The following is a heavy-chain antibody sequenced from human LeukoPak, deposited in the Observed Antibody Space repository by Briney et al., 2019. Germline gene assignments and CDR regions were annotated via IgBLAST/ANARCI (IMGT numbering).Heavy chain of an antibody. CDR1: GYTLTIYG. CDR2: INPNSGGT. J-gene: IGHJ6*02. D-gene: IGHD6-13*01. V-gene: IGHV1-2*02. CDR3: ARKGIAAAGGGDYYYYGMDV. Sequence: ASVKVSCAASGYTLTIYGITWVRQAPGQGLEWMGWINPNSGGTNYAQKFQGRVTMTRDTSISTAYMELRSLRSDDTAVYYCARKGIAAAGGGDYYYYGMDVWGQGTTVTVSS.